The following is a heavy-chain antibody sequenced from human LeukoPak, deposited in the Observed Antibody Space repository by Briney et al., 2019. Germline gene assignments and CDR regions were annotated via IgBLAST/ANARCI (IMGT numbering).Heavy chain of an antibody. CDR3: VRGGTYWTVS. Sequence: PGGSLRLSCVTSGSAFSASYRRGVRKAQGKGREWGDNIKPDGSEKSHVDSVSRRFTISSDNTNDSVFLQMNSLRVDDTAVCYCVRGGTYWTVSWGQGTLVNVS. J-gene: IGHJ5*01. CDR1: GSAFSASY. V-gene: IGHV3-7*01. CDR2: IKPDGSEK.